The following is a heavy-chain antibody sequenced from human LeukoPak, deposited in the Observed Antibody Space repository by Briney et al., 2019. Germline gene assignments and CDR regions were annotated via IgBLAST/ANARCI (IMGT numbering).Heavy chain of an antibody. CDR1: GGSISSSNW. V-gene: IGHV4-4*02. J-gene: IGHJ6*03. D-gene: IGHD4-23*01. CDR2: IYHSGSA. CDR3: ASGGVAYYYYYYMDV. Sequence: KPSGTLSLTCAVSGGSISSSNWWSWVRQPPGKGLEWIGEIYHSGSANYNPSLKSRVTISVDTSKNQFSLKLSSVTAADTAVYYCASGGVAYYYYYYMDVWGKGTTVTVSS.